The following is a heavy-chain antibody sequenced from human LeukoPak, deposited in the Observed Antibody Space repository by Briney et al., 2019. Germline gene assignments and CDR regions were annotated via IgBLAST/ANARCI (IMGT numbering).Heavy chain of an antibody. CDR2: ISAYNGNT. D-gene: IGHD2-15*01. CDR3: ARDLRGGRYCSGGSCYSFGY. J-gene: IGHJ4*02. V-gene: IGHV1-18*01. Sequence: ASVKVSCKASGYTFTSYGISWVRQAPGQGLEWMGWISAYNGNTNYAQKLQGRVTTTTDTSTSTAYMELRSLRSDDTAVYYCARDLRGGRYCSGGSCYSFGYWGQGTLVTVSS. CDR1: GYTFTSYG.